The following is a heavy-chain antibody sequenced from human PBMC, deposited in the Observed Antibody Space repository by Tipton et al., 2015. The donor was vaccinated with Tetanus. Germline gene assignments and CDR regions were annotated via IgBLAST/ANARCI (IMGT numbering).Heavy chain of an antibody. V-gene: IGHV4-39*01. CDR2: IYYTGNT. CDR1: GGSISSSGFY. D-gene: IGHD3-22*01. Sequence: TLSLTCTVSGGSISSSGFYWGWIRQPPGKVLEWIGDIYYTGNTNYKPSLRSRVSMSVDTSKYQFSLRLSSVTAADTAVYYCTRHSSGYFTFFDYWGQGTLDTASS. CDR3: TRHSSGYFTFFDY. J-gene: IGHJ4*02.